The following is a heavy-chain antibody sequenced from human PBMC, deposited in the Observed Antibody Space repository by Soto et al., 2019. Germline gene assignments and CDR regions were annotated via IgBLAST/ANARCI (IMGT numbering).Heavy chain of an antibody. D-gene: IGHD3-9*01. CDR1: GYTFTSYY. V-gene: IGHV1-46*03. J-gene: IGHJ4*02. CDR2: INPSGGST. CDR3: ARDSVRYFDWLLLEYYFDY. Sequence: ASVKVSCKASGYTFTSYYMHWVRQAPGQGLEWMGIINPSGGSTSYAQKFQGRVTMTRDTSTSTVYMELSSLRSEDTAVYYCARDSVRYFDWLLLEYYFDYWGQGTLVTVSS.